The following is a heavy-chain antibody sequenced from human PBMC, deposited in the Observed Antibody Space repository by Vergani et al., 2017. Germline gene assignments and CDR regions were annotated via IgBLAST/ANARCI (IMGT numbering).Heavy chain of an antibody. J-gene: IGHJ4*02. CDR1: GFTFSSYS. D-gene: IGHD5-12*01. CDR3: AREPSGHADY. V-gene: IGHV3-21*01. Sequence: EVQLVESGGGLVKPGGSLRLSCAASGFTFSSYSMNWVRQAPGKGLEWVSSISSSSRYTYYAHSVKGRFTISRDNAKNSLYLQMNSLRAEDTAVYYCAREPSGHADYWGQGTLVTVSS. CDR2: ISSSSRYT.